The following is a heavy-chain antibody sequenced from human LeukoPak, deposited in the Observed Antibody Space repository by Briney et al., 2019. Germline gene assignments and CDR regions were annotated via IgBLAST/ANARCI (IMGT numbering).Heavy chain of an antibody. CDR2: IKQDGSEK. V-gene: IGHV3-7*01. J-gene: IGHJ4*02. CDR1: GFSFSSYW. D-gene: IGHD6-19*01. CDR3: ARDRQRIAVAAPTWGSDY. Sequence: GGSLRLSCAASGFSFSSYWMSWVRQAPGKGLEWVAHIKQDGSEKYYVDSVKGRFTISRDNAKNSLYLQMNSLRAEDTAVYYCARDRQRIAVAAPTWGSDYWGQGTLVTVSS.